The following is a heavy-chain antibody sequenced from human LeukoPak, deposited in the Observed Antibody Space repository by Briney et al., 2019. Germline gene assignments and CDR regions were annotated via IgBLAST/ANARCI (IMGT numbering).Heavy chain of an antibody. CDR3: ASWTSSINAFDY. CDR2: IYYSGST. D-gene: IGHD2-2*01. J-gene: IGHJ4*02. Sequence: SETLSLTCTVYGGSISSYSWSWIRQPPGKGLEWIGVIYYSGSTNYHPCLKSRVTISVDTSANQLSLQVSSVTAADTAVYYCASWTSSINAFDYWGQGTLVTVSS. CDR1: GGSISSYS. V-gene: IGHV4-59*01.